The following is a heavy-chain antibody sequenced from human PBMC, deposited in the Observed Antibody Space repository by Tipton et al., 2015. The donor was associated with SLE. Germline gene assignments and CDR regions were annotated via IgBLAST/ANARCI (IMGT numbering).Heavy chain of an antibody. CDR3: ARDLEEECDYVWGSDY. V-gene: IGHV4-30-4*01. D-gene: IGHD3-16*01. J-gene: IGHJ4*02. Sequence: TLSLTCTVSGGSISSGDYYWSWVRQPPGKGLEWIGYIYYSGSTYYNPSLKSRVTISVDTSKNHFSLKLSSGTSADTAMYYCARDLEEECDYVWGSDYWGQGTLLTVSS. CDR2: IYYSGST. CDR1: GGSISSGDYY.